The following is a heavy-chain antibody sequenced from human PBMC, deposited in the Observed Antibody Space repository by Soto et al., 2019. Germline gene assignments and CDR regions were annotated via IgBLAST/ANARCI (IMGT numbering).Heavy chain of an antibody. D-gene: IGHD3-9*01. V-gene: IGHV3-23*01. CDR1: GFTFTSYG. J-gene: IGHJ4*02. CDR2: IRGDGGQT. Sequence: VQLFASGGGSARPGGSLRLSCTASGFTFTSYGMGWVRQAPGKGLQWGSTIRGDGGQTHYTDSVKGRFSISRDNSKNTVYLQMDSLRAEDTAMYFCARDVGLDSDDFFAYWGQGTQVTVSS. CDR3: ARDVGLDSDDFFAY.